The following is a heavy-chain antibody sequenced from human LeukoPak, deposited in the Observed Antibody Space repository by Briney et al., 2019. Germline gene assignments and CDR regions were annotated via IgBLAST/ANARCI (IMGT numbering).Heavy chain of an antibody. CDR3: ARVPFEYSSSAGVYYYYMDV. D-gene: IGHD6-6*01. Sequence: PSQTLSLTCTVSGGSISSGSYYWSWIRQPAGKGLEWIGRIYTSGSTNYNPSLKSRVTISVDTSKNQFSLKLSSVTAADTAVYYCARVPFEYSSSAGVYYYYMDVWGKGTTVTFSS. CDR1: GGSISSGSYY. V-gene: IGHV4-61*02. CDR2: IYTSGST. J-gene: IGHJ6*03.